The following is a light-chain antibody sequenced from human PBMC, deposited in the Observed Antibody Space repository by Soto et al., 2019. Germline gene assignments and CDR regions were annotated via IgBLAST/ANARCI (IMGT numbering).Light chain of an antibody. CDR2: GAS. J-gene: IGKJ1*01. V-gene: IGKV3-20*01. CDR1: QSVSSTK. Sequence: EIMLKQSAGTLSLSPGERATVSCRASQSVSSTKLAWYQQRPGQAPRLLIFGASNRATGVPDRFSGSGSGTDFTLTINRLEPEDFAVYYCQQYGSSPPTFGQGTKVDI. CDR3: QQYGSSPPT.